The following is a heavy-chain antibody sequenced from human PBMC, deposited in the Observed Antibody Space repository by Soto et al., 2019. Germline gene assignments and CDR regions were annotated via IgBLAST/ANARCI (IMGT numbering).Heavy chain of an antibody. Sequence: EVQLVESGGGLGQPGRSLRLSCAASGFTFDDYAIHWVRQAPGKGLEWVSGISWNGDATGYADSVQGRFIISRDNAKNSLYLQMNSLRNEATAIYYCANLPLYGSGFDCWGQGTLVTVSS. CDR2: ISWNGDAT. J-gene: IGHJ4*02. V-gene: IGHV3-9*01. D-gene: IGHD3-10*01. CDR3: ANLPLYGSGFDC. CDR1: GFTFDDYA.